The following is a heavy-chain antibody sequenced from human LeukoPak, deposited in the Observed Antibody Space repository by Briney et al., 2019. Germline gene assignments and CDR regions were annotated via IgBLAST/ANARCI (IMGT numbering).Heavy chain of an antibody. CDR1: GGSISSYY. D-gene: IGHD3-9*01. Sequence: SETLSLTCTVSGGSISSYYWSWIRQPPGKGLEWIGYIYYSGSTNYNPSLKSRVTISVDTSKNQFSLKLSSVTAADTAVYYCARFPSYDILTGYYYYGMDVWGQGTTVTVSS. J-gene: IGHJ6*02. CDR3: ARFPSYDILTGYYYYGMDV. CDR2: IYYSGST. V-gene: IGHV4-59*01.